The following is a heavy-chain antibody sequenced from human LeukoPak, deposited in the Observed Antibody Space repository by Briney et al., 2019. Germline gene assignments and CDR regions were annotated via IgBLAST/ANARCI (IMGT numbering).Heavy chain of an antibody. CDR2: INPNSGAT. V-gene: IGHV1-2*02. D-gene: IGHD1-26*01. CDR3: AKEGLERWELSGYY. Sequence: ASVKVSCKASGYTFTDYYMHWVRQAPGQGLEWMGWINPNSGATNYAQKFQGRVTMTRDMSISTVYMELSSLRSDDTAVYYCAKEGLERWELSGYYWGQGTLVTVSS. CDR1: GYTFTDYY. J-gene: IGHJ4*02.